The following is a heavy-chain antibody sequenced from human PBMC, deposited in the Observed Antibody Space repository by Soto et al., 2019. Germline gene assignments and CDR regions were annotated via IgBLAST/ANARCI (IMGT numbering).Heavy chain of an antibody. CDR1: GFTFSNYR. Sequence: GGSLRLSCATSGFTFSNYRMNWVRQAPGKGLEWVASISGSGKDTFYRDSVKGRFTISRDNAESSLILQMNSLTVDDTAVYHCARVHLVRTSSYYCGMDVWGPGTTVTVSS. CDR2: ISGSGKDT. J-gene: IGHJ6*02. V-gene: IGHV3-21*06. CDR3: ARVHLVRTSSYYCGMDV. D-gene: IGHD6-6*01.